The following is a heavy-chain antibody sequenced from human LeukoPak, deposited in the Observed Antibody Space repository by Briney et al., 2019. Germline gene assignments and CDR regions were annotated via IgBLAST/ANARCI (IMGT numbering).Heavy chain of an antibody. V-gene: IGHV5-51*01. CDR3: ARRGIRCGSECYSFDY. D-gene: IGHD2-21*01. Sequence: GESLKISCKGSGYSFTDYWIGWVRQMPGKGLEWMGIIYPGDSDTRYSPSFQGQVTISADKSISTAYLQWSSLKASDTAMYYCARRGIRCGSECYSFDYWGQGTLVTVSS. CDR1: GYSFTDYW. J-gene: IGHJ4*02. CDR2: IYPGDSDT.